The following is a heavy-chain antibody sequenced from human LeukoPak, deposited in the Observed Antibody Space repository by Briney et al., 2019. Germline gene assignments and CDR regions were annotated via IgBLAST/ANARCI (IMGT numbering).Heavy chain of an antibody. Sequence: ASETLSLTCTVSGGSISSYYWSWIRQPPGKGLEWIGYIYYSVSTNYNPSLKSRVTISLDTSKNQFSLKLRSMTAADTAVYYCASQVSGRYADSLDIWGQGTMVTVSS. D-gene: IGHD3-16*01. CDR1: GGSISSYY. V-gene: IGHV4-59*01. CDR3: ASQVSGRYADSLDI. CDR2: IYYSVST. J-gene: IGHJ3*02.